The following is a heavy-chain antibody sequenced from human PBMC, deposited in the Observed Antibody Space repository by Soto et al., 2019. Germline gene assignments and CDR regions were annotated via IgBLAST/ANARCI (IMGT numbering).Heavy chain of an antibody. CDR3: AREGSYSAYNFAHGIQLWSFDF. CDR1: GGSINTFY. J-gene: IGHJ4*02. V-gene: IGHV4-4*07. D-gene: IGHD5-12*01. Sequence: SETLSLTCTVSGGSINTFYWSWVRQPAGKGLEWIGRIFSSGSTSFNPSLESRVAMSVDTSQNHFSLNLSSVTAADMAVYYCAREGSYSAYNFAHGIQLWSFDFWGQGALVTVSS. CDR2: IFSSGST.